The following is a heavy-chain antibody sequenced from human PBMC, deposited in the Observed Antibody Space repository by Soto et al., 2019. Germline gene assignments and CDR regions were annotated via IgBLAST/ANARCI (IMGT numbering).Heavy chain of an antibody. CDR1: GGSISSSSYY. J-gene: IGHJ3*02. Sequence: PSETLSLTCTVSGGSISSSSYYWGWIRQPPGKGLEWIGNIYYSGSTYYNPSLKSRVTISVDTSKNQFSLKLSSVTAADTAVYDWGVGRFPSPVFESWGQGTMVTVSS. V-gene: IGHV4-39*03. CDR2: IYYSGST. CDR3: GVGRFPSPVFES. D-gene: IGHD1-26*01.